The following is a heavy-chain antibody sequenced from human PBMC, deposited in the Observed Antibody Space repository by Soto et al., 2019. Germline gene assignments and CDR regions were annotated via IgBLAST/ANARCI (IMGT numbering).Heavy chain of an antibody. V-gene: IGHV3-53*01. Sequence: DVQLVESGGGLIQPGESLRLSCAAFGLTISGKKYVAWVRQAPGKGLEWVSALYDVDGSFYADSVTGRFTTSSDSSKTTVYLQMTDLRPDDTAVYYCATGHEREHAFDVWGQGTTVTISS. CDR2: LYDVDGS. D-gene: IGHD1-1*01. CDR3: ATGHEREHAFDV. J-gene: IGHJ3*01. CDR1: GLTISGKKY.